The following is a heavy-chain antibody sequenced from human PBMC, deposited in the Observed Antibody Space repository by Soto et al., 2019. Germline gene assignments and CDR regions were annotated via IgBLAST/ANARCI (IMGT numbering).Heavy chain of an antibody. CDR3: AAGGGLPRYY. CDR2: IYHSGST. J-gene: IGHJ4*02. V-gene: IGHV4-30-2*01. D-gene: IGHD5-12*01. Sequence: QLQLQESGSGLVKPSQTLSLTCAVSGGSISSGGYSWSWIRQPPGKGLEWIGYIYHSGSTYYNPSLKSRVTITVSRSKNQFSLKLSSLTAADTAVYYCAAGGGLPRYYWGQGTLVTVSS. CDR1: GGSISSGGYS.